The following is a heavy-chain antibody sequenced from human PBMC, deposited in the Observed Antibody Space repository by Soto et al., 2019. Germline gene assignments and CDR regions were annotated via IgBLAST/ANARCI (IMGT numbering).Heavy chain of an antibody. V-gene: IGHV1-69*01. CDR2: IIPIFGTA. Sequence: QVQLVQSGAEVKKPGSSVKVSCKASGGTFSSYAISWVRQAPGQGLEWMGGIIPIFGTANYAQKFQGRVTSTADESTSTAYMELSSLRSEDTAVYYCARPYYYDSSSQYYFDYWGQGTLVTVSS. CDR1: GGTFSSYA. CDR3: ARPYYYDSSSQYYFDY. D-gene: IGHD3-22*01. J-gene: IGHJ4*02.